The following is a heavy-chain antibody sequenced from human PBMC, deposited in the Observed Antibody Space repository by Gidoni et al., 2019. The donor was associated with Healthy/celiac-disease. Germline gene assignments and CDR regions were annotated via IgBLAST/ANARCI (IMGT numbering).Heavy chain of an antibody. J-gene: IGHJ4*02. CDR3: AGSVGATADY. CDR2: INPNSGGT. V-gene: IGHV1-2*02. CDR1: GYTFNGYY. Sequence: QVQLVQSGAAVKKPVASVKVSCKASGYTFNGYYMHWVRQDPGQGLEWMGWINPNSGGTNYAQKFQGRVTMTRDTSISTAYMELSRLRSDDTAGYYCAGSVGATADYWGQGTLVTVSS. D-gene: IGHD1-26*01.